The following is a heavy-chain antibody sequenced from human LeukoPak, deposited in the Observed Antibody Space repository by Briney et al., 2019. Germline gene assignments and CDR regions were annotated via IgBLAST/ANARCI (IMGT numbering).Heavy chain of an antibody. Sequence: GGSLRLSCAASGFTFNTYAMSWVRQAPGKGLEWVSAISGRGGRTYYADSVKGRFTISRDNSENTLYLQMNRLRADDTAIYYCAKSTWFDYFDYWGQGTLVTVSS. CDR3: AKSTWFDYFDY. D-gene: IGHD3-9*01. CDR2: ISGRGGRT. J-gene: IGHJ4*02. CDR1: GFTFNTYA. V-gene: IGHV3-23*01.